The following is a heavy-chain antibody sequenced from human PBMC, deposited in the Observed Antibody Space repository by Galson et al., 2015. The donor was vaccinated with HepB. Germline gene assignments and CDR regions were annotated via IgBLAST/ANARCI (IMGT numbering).Heavy chain of an antibody. Sequence: SLRLSCAASGFTFRTHAMSWVRQSPGKRLEWLSAINGSGGSTYYADSGNGRCTVSRDNSDHTLYLQMTHPSGEDTAVYYCSKRLRIVEWAFENWGRGNMVTVSA. J-gene: IGHJ4*02. D-gene: IGHD3-3*01. CDR2: INGSGGST. CDR1: GFTFRTHA. CDR3: SKRLRIVEWAFEN. V-gene: IGHV3-23*01.